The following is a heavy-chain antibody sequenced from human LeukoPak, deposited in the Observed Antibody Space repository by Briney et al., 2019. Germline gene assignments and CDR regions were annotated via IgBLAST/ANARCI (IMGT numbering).Heavy chain of an antibody. J-gene: IGHJ3*02. V-gene: IGHV4-31*03. CDR3: AREVGAITHLGAFDI. CDR2: LYYSRSP. Sequence: TLSLSCTVSGGSISSGGYYWSWIRQHPGKGLEWIGYLYYSRSPYYNPSLKSRVTLSVDTSKNQFSLKLSPVTAADTAVYYCAREVGAITHLGAFDIWGQGTMVTVSS. D-gene: IGHD1-26*01. CDR1: GGSISSGGYY.